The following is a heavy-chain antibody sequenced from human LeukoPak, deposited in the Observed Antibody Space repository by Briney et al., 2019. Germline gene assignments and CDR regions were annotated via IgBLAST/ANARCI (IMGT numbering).Heavy chain of an antibody. CDR3: ARVVGSVSRFDP. CDR1: GGSFSGYY. Sequence: SETLSLTCAVYGGSFSGYYWSWIRQPPGKGLEWIGEINHSGSTNYNPSLKSRVTISVDTSKNQFSLKLSSVTAADTAVYYCARVVGSVSRFDPWGQGTLVTVSS. J-gene: IGHJ5*02. V-gene: IGHV4-34*01. D-gene: IGHD2-2*03. CDR2: INHSGST.